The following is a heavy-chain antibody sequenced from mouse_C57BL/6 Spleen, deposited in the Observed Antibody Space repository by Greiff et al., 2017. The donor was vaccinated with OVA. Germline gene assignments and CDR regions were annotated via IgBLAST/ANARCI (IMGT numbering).Heavy chain of an antibody. CDR2: INPNYGTT. CDR1: GYSFTDYN. J-gene: IGHJ2*01. CDR3: ASDWEGVGY. V-gene: IGHV1-39*01. D-gene: IGHD4-1*01. Sequence: VHVKQSGPELVKPGASVKISCKASGYSFTDYNMHWVKQSNGKSLEWIGVINPNYGTTSYNQKFKGKATLTVDQSSSTAYMQLNSLTSEDSAGYYCASDWEGVGYWGQGTTLTVSS.